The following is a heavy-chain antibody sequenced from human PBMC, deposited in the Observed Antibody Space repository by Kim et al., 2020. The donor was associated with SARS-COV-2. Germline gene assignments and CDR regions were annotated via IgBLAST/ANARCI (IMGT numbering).Heavy chain of an antibody. CDR1: GGSFSGYY. D-gene: IGHD3-22*01. J-gene: IGHJ4*02. Sequence: SETLSLTCAVYGGSFSGYYWSWIRQPPGKGLEWIGEINHSGSTNYNPSLKSRVTISVDTSKNQFSLKLSSVTAADTAVYYCARVSSFWVYYDSSALDYWGQGTLVTVSS. V-gene: IGHV4-34*01. CDR3: ARVSSFWVYYDSSALDY. CDR2: INHSGST.